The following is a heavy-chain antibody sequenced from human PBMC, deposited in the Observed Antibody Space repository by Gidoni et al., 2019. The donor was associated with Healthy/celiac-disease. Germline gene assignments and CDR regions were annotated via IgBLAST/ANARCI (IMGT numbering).Heavy chain of an antibody. CDR3: ARRKGGDMGYSYGTFDY. V-gene: IGHV4-59*01. J-gene: IGHJ4*02. CDR1: GGSISSYY. D-gene: IGHD5-18*01. CDR2: FYYSGST. Sequence: QVQLQESGPGLVKPSETLSLPCTVSGGSISSYYWSWIRQPPGKGLEWIGYFYYSGSTNYNPSLKSRVTISVDTSKNQFSLRLSSVTAADTAVYYCARRKGGDMGYSYGTFDYWGQGTLVTVSS.